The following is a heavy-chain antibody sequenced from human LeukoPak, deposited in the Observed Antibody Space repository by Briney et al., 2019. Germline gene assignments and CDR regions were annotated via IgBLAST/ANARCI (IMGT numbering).Heavy chain of an antibody. CDR2: ILYTGRT. V-gene: IGHV4-39*01. J-gene: IGHJ4*02. CDR3: ARRDVGATIDY. CDR1: GDSISSSRFY. D-gene: IGHD1-26*01. Sequence: SETLSLTCAVSGDSISSSRFYWAWIRQPPGKGLEWIGSILYTGRTFYNPSLKSRVTISVDTSKNQFSLRLGSVTASDTAVYYCARRDVGATIDYWGQGTLVTVSS.